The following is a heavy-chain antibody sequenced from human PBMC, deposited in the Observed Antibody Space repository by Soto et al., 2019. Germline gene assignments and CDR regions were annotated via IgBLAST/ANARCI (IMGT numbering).Heavy chain of an antibody. CDR1: GTSISSSNYY. V-gene: IGHV4-39*07. D-gene: IGHD6-13*01. CDR2: INYNGST. CDR3: ARGSRARHVRIAAAPYNWFDP. J-gene: IGHJ5*02. Sequence: SETLSLTCKVSGTSISSSNYYCGWIRQPPGKGLEWIGSINYNGSTNYNPSLKSRVTISVDTSKNQFSLKLSSVTAADTAVYYCARGSRARHVRIAAAPYNWFDPWGQGTLVTVSP.